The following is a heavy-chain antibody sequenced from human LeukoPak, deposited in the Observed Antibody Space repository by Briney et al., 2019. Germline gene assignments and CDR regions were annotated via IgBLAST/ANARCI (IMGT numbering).Heavy chain of an antibody. Sequence: GASVKVSCKASGYTFTSYAMNWVRQAPGQGLEWMGGIIPIFGTANYAQKFQGRVTITADESTSTAYMELSSLRSEDTAVYYCARDWRLGIAAAGTVDWFDPWGQGTLVTVSS. CDR1: GYTFTSYA. V-gene: IGHV1-69*13. CDR3: ARDWRLGIAAAGTVDWFDP. J-gene: IGHJ5*02. CDR2: IIPIFGTA. D-gene: IGHD6-13*01.